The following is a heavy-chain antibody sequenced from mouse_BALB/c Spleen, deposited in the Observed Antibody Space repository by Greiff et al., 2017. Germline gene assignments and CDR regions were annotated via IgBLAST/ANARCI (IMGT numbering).Heavy chain of an antibody. CDR1: GYSITSDYA. CDR2: ISYSGST. V-gene: IGHV3-2*02. D-gene: IGHD2-1*01. Sequence: DVQLQESGPGLVKPSQSLSLTCTVTGYSITSDYAWNWIRQFPGNKLEWMGYISYSGSTSYNPSLKSRISITRDTSKNQFFLQLNSVTTEDTATYYCADGNYGTGFAYWGQGTLVTVSA. J-gene: IGHJ3*01. CDR3: ADGNYGTGFAY.